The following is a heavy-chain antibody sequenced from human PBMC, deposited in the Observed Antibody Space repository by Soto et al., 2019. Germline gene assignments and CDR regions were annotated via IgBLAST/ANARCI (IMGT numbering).Heavy chain of an antibody. J-gene: IGHJ4*02. CDR1: GYSFKNYA. CDR2: TNEGSGNT. Sequence: QVQIVQSGAEVKRPGASVRVSCRATGYSFKNYAVHWVRQAPGQRLEWMGFTNEGSGNTRFSQKFQGRISITRDTSASTVYLDLSSLTSEDTTIYYCARDDRSVSGVVTLDHWGPGTLVTVSS. CDR3: ARDDRSVSGVVTLDH. D-gene: IGHD3-3*01. V-gene: IGHV1-3*01.